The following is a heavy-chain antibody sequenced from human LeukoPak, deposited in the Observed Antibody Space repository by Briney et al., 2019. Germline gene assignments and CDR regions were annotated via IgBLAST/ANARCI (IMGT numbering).Heavy chain of an antibody. V-gene: IGHV3-23*01. CDR3: ARGSSYSTVTTCYAY. D-gene: IGHD4-11*01. CDR1: GFTFSSYV. CDR2: ISGSGGST. J-gene: IGHJ4*02. Sequence: PGGSLRLSCSASGFTFSSYVMSWVRQAPGKGLEWVSAISGSGGSTYYADSVKGRFTISRDNSENTLYLQMNSLRAEDTAVYYCARGSSYSTVTTCYAYWGQGTLVTVSS.